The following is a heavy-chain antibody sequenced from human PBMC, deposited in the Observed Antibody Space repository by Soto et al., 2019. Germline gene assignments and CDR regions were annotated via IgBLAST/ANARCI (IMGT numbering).Heavy chain of an antibody. V-gene: IGHV3-30*18. J-gene: IGHJ4*02. CDR2: ISYDGSNK. D-gene: IGHD3-3*01. CDR3: AKEPGSRLLEWLLYD. Sequence: PGGSLRLSCAASGFRFSSYGMHWVRQAPGKGLEWVAFISYDGSNKYSADSVKGRFTISRDNVKNTLYLQMNSLRAEDTAVFYCAKEPGSRLLEWLLYDWGQGTLVTVSS. CDR1: GFRFSSYG.